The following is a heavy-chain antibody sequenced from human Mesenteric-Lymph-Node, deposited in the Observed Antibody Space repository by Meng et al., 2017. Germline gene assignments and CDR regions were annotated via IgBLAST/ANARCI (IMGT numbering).Heavy chain of an antibody. CDR2: IRGGGPET. D-gene: IGHD3-10*01. CDR1: GFTFSDYD. CDR3: ARGLRQLGY. Sequence: VQLVESGGGLVKPGGSVRLSCAASGFTFSDYDMSWIRQGPGKGLEWVSSIRGGGPETFYADSVKGRFTISRDNSNNTLCLQMNSLRVDDTAIYYCARGLRQLGYCGQGALVTVSS. V-gene: IGHV3-23*04. J-gene: IGHJ4*02.